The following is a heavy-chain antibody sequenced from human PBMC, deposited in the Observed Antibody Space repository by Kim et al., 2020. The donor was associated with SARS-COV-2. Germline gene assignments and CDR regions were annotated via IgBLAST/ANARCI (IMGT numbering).Heavy chain of an antibody. Sequence: GESLKISCKGSGYSFTSYWIGWVHQMPGKGLEWMGIIYPGDSDTRYSPSFQGQVTISADKSISTAYLQWSSLKASDTAMYYCARLSYYDSSGCYYFDYWGQGTLVTVSS. D-gene: IGHD3-22*01. V-gene: IGHV5-51*07. CDR3: ARLSYYDSSGCYYFDY. J-gene: IGHJ4*02. CDR1: GYSFTSYW. CDR2: IYPGDSDT.